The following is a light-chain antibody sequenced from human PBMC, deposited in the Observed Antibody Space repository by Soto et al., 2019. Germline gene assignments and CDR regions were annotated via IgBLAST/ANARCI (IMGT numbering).Light chain of an antibody. CDR3: CSYAGSSTFFYV. Sequence: QSALTQPASASGSPGQSITISCTGTSSDVGSYNLVSWYQQHPGKAPKLMIYEGSKRPSGVSNRFSGSKSGNTASLTISGLQAEDEADYYCCSYAGSSTFFYVFGTGTKVTVL. J-gene: IGLJ1*01. V-gene: IGLV2-23*03. CDR2: EGS. CDR1: SSDVGSYNL.